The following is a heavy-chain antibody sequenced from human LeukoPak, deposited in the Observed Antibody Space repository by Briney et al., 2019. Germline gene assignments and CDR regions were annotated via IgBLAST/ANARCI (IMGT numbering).Heavy chain of an antibody. CDR3: ARDLGP. CDR2: ISYDGSNK. Sequence: PGGSLRLSCAASGFTFSSYGMHWVRQAPGKGLEWVAVISYDGSNKYYADSVKGRFTISRDNSKNTLYLQMNSLRAEDTAAYYCARDLGPWGQGTLVTVSS. V-gene: IGHV3-30*03. J-gene: IGHJ5*02. CDR1: GFTFSSYG.